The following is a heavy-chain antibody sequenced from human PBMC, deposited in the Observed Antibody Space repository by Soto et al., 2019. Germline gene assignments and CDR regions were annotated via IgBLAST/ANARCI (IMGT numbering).Heavy chain of an antibody. Sequence: SVKVSCKTSGGTFSSYAISWVRQAPGQGLEWMGGIIPIFGTANYAQKFQGRVTITADESTSTAYMELSSLRSEDTAVYYCARTAYYYDSSGYRQYYFDYWGQGTLVTVSS. CDR2: IIPIFGTA. D-gene: IGHD3-22*01. CDR3: ARTAYYYDSSGYRQYYFDY. J-gene: IGHJ4*02. V-gene: IGHV1-69*13. CDR1: GGTFSSYA.